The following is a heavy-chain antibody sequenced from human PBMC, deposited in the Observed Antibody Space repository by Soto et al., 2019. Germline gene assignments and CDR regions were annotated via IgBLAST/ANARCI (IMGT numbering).Heavy chain of an antibody. Sequence: GGSLRLSCAASGFTFSSYAMSWVRQAPGKGLEWVSAISGSGGSTYYADSVKGRFTISRDNSKNTLYLQMNSLRAEDTAVYYCAKDTYDFWSGYYQGFDYWGQGTLVTVSS. CDR2: ISGSGGST. J-gene: IGHJ4*02. D-gene: IGHD3-3*01. CDR1: GFTFSSYA. V-gene: IGHV3-23*01. CDR3: AKDTYDFWSGYYQGFDY.